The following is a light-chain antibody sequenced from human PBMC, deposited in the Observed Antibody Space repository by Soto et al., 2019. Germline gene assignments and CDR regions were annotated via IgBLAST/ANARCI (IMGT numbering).Light chain of an antibody. V-gene: IGKV1-9*01. CDR3: QQLNSYPRT. J-gene: IGKJ1*01. CDR2: AAS. Sequence: DIQLTQSPSFLSASVGDRVTITCRASQGISSYLAWYQQKPGKAPKLLIYAASTLQSGVPSRFSGSGSGTAFTLTISSLQPEDFPTYYCQQLNSYPRTFGQGTKVEIK. CDR1: QGISSY.